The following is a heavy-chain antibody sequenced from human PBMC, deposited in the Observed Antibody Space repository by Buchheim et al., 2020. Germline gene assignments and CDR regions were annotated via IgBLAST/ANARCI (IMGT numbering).Heavy chain of an antibody. CDR2: IYNDGHT. CDR1: EITVRNNY. V-gene: IGHV3-66*02. D-gene: IGHD1-26*01. Sequence: DVQLVQSGGGLVQPGGSLRLSCAASEITVRNNYMSWVRQGPGKGLAWVSIIYNDGHTYYADSVKGRFTTSRDISKNTAYLQMNSLRLEDTAVYYCARGRQFTNWGQGTL. CDR3: ARGRQFTN. J-gene: IGHJ4*02.